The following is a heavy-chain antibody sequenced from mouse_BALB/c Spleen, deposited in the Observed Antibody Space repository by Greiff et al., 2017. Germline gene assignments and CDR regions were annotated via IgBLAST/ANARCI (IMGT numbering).Heavy chain of an antibody. V-gene: IGHV5-12-2*01. CDR2: ISNGGGST. J-gene: IGHJ4*01. D-gene: IGHD1-1*02. CDR1: GFTFSSYT. Sequence: EVKLMESGGGLVQPGGSLKLSCAASGFTFSSYTMSWVRQTPEKRLEWVAYISNGGGSTYYPDTVKGRFTISRDNAKNTLYLQMSSLKSEDTAMYYCARHPYGYYAMDYWGQGTSVTVSS. CDR3: ARHPYGYYAMDY.